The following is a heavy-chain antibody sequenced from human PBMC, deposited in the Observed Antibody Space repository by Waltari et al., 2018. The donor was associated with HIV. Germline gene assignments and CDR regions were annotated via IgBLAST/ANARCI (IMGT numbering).Heavy chain of an antibody. D-gene: IGHD6-19*01. CDR3: VRVRDSGSGWYIFDY. CDR1: GFTFNTYD. Sequence: EVHLVESGGGLIQPGGSLRLSCAASGFTFNTYDMHWVRQAAGEGLQWVSAIGAAGDTYYSDSVKGRFTISRENAKNSLFLQMNSLRAGDTAVYFCVRVRDSGSGWYIFDYWGQGALVTVSS. J-gene: IGHJ4*02. V-gene: IGHV3-13*04. CDR2: IGAAGDT.